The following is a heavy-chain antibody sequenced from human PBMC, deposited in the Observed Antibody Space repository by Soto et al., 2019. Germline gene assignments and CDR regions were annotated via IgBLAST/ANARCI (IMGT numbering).Heavy chain of an antibody. J-gene: IGHJ4*02. CDR2: ISAYNGNT. CDR3: ARDQGGLPIQLWTVDY. D-gene: IGHD5-18*01. V-gene: IGHV1-18*01. CDR1: GYTFTSYG. Sequence: QVQLVQSGAEVKKPGASVKVSCKASGYTFTSYGISWVRQAPGQGLEWMGWISAYNGNTNYAQKLQGRVTMTTDTSTSTAYRELRSLRSDDTAVYYCARDQGGLPIQLWTVDYWGQGTLVTVSS.